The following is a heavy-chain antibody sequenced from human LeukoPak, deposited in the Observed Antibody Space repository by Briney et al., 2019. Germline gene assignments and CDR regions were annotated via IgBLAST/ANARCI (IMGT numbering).Heavy chain of an antibody. CDR1: GGSISSGGHF. Sequence: SETLSLTCTVSGGSISSGGHFWSWIRQHPGKGLEWIGHIYYSGTTYYNPSLKSRLTISVDTSENQFSLKVNSVTAADTAVYYCARGYNRFGDLGWFDPWGQGTQVIVSS. J-gene: IGHJ5*02. D-gene: IGHD3-10*01. CDR3: ARGYNRFGDLGWFDP. CDR2: IYYSGTT. V-gene: IGHV4-31*03.